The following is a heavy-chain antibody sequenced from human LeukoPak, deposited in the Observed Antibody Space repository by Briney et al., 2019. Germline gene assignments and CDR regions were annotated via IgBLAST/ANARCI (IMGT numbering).Heavy chain of an antibody. CDR3: ARNPTLLGTYDAFDI. CDR2: ISSSSSTI. V-gene: IGHV3-48*01. Sequence: GGSLRLSCAASGFTFSSYSMNWVRQAPGKGLEWVSYISSSSSTIYYADSVKGRFTISRDNAKNSLYLQLNSLRAEDTAVYYCARNPTLLGTYDAFDIWGQGTMVTVSS. CDR1: GFTFSSYS. J-gene: IGHJ3*02. D-gene: IGHD7-27*01.